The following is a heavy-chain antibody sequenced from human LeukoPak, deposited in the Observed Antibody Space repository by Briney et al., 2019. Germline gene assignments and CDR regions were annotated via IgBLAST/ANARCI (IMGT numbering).Heavy chain of an antibody. D-gene: IGHD3-3*01. J-gene: IGHJ4*02. CDR3: ARDGPLRFLEWLMDY. V-gene: IGHV3-66*01. CDR1: GFTVSSNY. Sequence: GGSLRLSCAASGFTVSSNYMSWVRQAPGKGLEWVSVIYSGGITYYADSVKGRFTISRDNSKNTLYLQMNSLRAEDTAVYYCARDGPLRFLEWLMDYWGQGTLVTVSS. CDR2: IYSGGIT.